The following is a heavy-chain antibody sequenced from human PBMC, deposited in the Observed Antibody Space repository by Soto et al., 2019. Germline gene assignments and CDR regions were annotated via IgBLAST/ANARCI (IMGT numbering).Heavy chain of an antibody. D-gene: IGHD6-13*01. CDR1: GYTFTSYA. J-gene: IGHJ4*02. CDR3: ASRDSSSWSPFDY. CDR2: INAGNGNT. V-gene: IGHV1-3*01. Sequence: ASVKVSCKASGYTFTSYAMHWVRQAPGQRLEWMGWINAGNGNTKYSQKIQGRVTITRDTSASTAYMELSSLRSEDTAVYYCASRDSSSWSPFDYWGQGTLVTVSS.